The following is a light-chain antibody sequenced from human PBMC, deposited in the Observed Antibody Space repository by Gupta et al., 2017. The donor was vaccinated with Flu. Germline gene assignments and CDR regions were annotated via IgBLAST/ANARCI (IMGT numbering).Light chain of an antibody. CDR3: LQYGRTRGYT. CDR2: AAS. CDR1: QSINLNY. V-gene: IGKV3-20*01. J-gene: IGKJ2*01. Sequence: GTLSLSPGERATLSCRASQSINLNYLVWFQQKSGQAPRLLIYAASSSATGIPDRFSGGGSGTAFTLTISRLEPEDFAVYHCLQYGRTRGYT.